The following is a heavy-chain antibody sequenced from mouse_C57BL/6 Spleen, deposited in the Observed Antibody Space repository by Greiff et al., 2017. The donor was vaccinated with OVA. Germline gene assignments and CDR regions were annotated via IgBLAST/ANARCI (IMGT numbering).Heavy chain of an antibody. CDR3: ARVYYGSSPYWYFDV. Sequence: EVQLVESGGGLVKPGGSLKLSCAASGFTFSDYGMHWVRQAPEKGLEWVAYISSGSSTIYYADTVKGRFTISRDNAKNTLFLQMTSLRSEDTAMYYCARVYYGSSPYWYFDVWGTGTTVTVTS. CDR1: GFTFSDYG. D-gene: IGHD1-1*01. CDR2: ISSGSSTI. V-gene: IGHV5-17*01. J-gene: IGHJ1*03.